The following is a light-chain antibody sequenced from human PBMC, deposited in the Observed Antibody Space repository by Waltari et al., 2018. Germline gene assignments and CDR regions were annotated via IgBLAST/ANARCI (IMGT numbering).Light chain of an antibody. CDR2: RND. CDR1: TTNIGSNS. J-gene: IGLJ3*02. Sequence: QSVLTQPPSASGTPGQRVTISCSGRTTNIGSNSVNWYRQHPGAAPKLLIYRNDQRPSGVPDRFSGSKTGTSASLAISGLRSEDEADYYCAAWDDSLRGFIMFGGGTKLTVL. V-gene: IGLV1-47*01. CDR3: AAWDDSLRGFIM.